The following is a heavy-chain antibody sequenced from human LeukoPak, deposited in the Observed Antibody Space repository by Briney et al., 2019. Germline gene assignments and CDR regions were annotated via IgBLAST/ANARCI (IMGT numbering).Heavy chain of an antibody. Sequence: ASVKVSCKASGYTFTGYYMHWVRQAPGQGLEWMGGIMPMFGKTNYAQKFQGRVTTTADKATSTAYMELSSLRSKDTAVYYCAGGRTDIVVVPATLRNYYFDYWGQGTLVTVSS. CDR1: GYTFTGYY. D-gene: IGHD2-2*01. J-gene: IGHJ4*02. CDR3: AGGRTDIVVVPATLRNYYFDY. V-gene: IGHV1-69*06. CDR2: IMPMFGKT.